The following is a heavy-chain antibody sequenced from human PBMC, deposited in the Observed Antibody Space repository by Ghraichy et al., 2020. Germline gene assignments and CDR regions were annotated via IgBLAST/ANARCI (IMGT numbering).Heavy chain of an antibody. Sequence: GGSLRLSCAASGFTFSSYGMHWVRQAPGKGLEWVAVISYDGSNKYYADSVKGRFTISRDNSKNTLYLQMNSLRAEDTAVYYCAKDRLKYYDSSTSSDYDAFDIWGQGTMVTVSS. CDR3: AKDRLKYYDSSTSSDYDAFDI. J-gene: IGHJ3*02. CDR2: ISYDGSNK. CDR1: GFTFSSYG. V-gene: IGHV3-30*18. D-gene: IGHD3-22*01.